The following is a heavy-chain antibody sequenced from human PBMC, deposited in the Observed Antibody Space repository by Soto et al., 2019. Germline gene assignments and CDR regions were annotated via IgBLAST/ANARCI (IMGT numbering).Heavy chain of an antibody. J-gene: IGHJ4*02. CDR2: IDPSDSQT. CDR3: ARQIYDSDTGPNFQYYFDS. CDR1: GYSFAGYW. Sequence: GASLKLSCKVSGYSFAGYWITWVRQKPGKGLEWMGRIDPSDSQTYYSPSFRGHVTISVTKSITTVFLQWSSLRASDTAMYYCARQIYDSDTGPNFQYYFDSWGQGTPVTVSS. V-gene: IGHV5-10-1*01. D-gene: IGHD3-22*01.